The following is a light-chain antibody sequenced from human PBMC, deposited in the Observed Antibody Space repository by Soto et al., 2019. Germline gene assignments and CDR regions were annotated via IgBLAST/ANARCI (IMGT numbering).Light chain of an antibody. CDR1: SSDVGSYNL. Sequence: QSALTQPASVSGSPGQSITSSCTGTSSDVGSYNLVSWYQQHPGKAPKLMIYEGSKRPSGVSNRFSGSKSGNTASLTISGLQAEDDADYYCCSYAGSRPYVFGTGTKLTVL. CDR3: CSYAGSRPYV. V-gene: IGLV2-23*01. CDR2: EGS. J-gene: IGLJ1*01.